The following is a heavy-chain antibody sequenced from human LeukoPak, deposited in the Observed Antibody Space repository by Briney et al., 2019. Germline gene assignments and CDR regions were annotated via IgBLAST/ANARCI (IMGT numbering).Heavy chain of an antibody. V-gene: IGHV3-23*01. J-gene: IGHJ4*02. D-gene: IGHD5-18*01. CDR1: GFTFSNYA. CDR3: ASYVDTAMDY. Sequence: PGGSLRLSCAASGFTFSNYATSWVRQAPGKGLEWVSAISGSGGSTYYADSVKGRFTISRDNAKNSLYLQMNSLRAEDTAVYYCASYVDTAMDYWGQGTLVTVSS. CDR2: ISGSGGST.